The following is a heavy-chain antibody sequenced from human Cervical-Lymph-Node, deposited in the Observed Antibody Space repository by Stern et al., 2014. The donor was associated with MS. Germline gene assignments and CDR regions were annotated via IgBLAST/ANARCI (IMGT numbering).Heavy chain of an antibody. CDR3: ARAMAVAGSGSDY. CDR2: ISSSSSYI. J-gene: IGHJ4*02. D-gene: IGHD6-19*01. CDR1: GFTFSSYS. V-gene: IGHV3-21*01. Sequence: EVQLGESGGGLVKPGGSLSLSCAASGFTFSSYSMNWVRQAPGKGLEWVSSISSSSSYIYYADSVKGRFTISRDNAKNSLYLQMNSLRAEDTAVYYCARAMAVAGSGSDYWGQGTLVTVSS.